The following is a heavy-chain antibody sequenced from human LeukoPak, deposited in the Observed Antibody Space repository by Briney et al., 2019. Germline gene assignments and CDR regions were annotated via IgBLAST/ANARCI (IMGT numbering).Heavy chain of an antibody. CDR2: IYYSGST. Sequence: SETLSLTCTVSGGSISSYYWSWIRQPPGKGLEWIGYIYYSGSTNYNPSLKSRVTISVDTSKNQFSLKLSSVTAADTAVYYCATSRGVAGTDFDYWGQGTLVTISS. V-gene: IGHV4-59*08. D-gene: IGHD6-19*01. CDR3: ATSRGVAGTDFDY. CDR1: GGSISSYY. J-gene: IGHJ4*02.